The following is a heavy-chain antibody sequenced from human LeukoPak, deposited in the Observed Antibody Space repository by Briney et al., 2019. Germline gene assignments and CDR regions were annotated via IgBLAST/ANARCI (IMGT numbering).Heavy chain of an antibody. CDR2: ISLSGLT. CDR1: AGSISSTNW. J-gene: IGHJ4*02. V-gene: IGHV4-4*02. CDR3: SRESGAFSPFGY. D-gene: IGHD1-26*01. Sequence: PSQTLSLTCGVSAGSISSTNWWSWVRQPPGQGLEWIGEISLSGLTNYNPSLKRRVTMSLDKSKNHLSLNLTSVTAADTAVYYCSRESGAFSPFGYWGQGTLVTVSS.